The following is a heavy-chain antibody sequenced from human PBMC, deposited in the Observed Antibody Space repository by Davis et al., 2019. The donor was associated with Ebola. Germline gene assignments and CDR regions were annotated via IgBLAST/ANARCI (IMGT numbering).Heavy chain of an antibody. CDR2: IYSGGST. Sequence: GESLKISCAASGFTVSSNYMSWVRQAPGKGLEWVTVIYSGGSTYYADSVKGRFTISRHNSKNTLYLQMNSLRAEDTAVYYCAREMTAKGGDYFDYWGQGTLVTVSS. CDR3: AREMTAKGGDYFDY. CDR1: GFTVSSNY. J-gene: IGHJ4*02. D-gene: IGHD2-21*02. V-gene: IGHV3-53*04.